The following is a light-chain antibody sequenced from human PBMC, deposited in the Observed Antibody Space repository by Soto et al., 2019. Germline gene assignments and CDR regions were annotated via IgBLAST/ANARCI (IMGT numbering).Light chain of an antibody. CDR2: DVS. V-gene: IGLV2-14*01. Sequence: QSVLTQPASVSGSPGQSITISCTGTSSDVGGYNYVSWYQQHPGKAPKLMIYDVSNRPSGVSNRFSGSKSGNTASLTISGLQAADEADYYCSSYTSSSIVVFGGGTKVTVL. CDR1: SSDVGGYNY. J-gene: IGLJ2*01. CDR3: SSYTSSSIVV.